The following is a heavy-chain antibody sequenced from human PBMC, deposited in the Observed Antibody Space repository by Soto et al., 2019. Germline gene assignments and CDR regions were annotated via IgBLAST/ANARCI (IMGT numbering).Heavy chain of an antibody. V-gene: IGHV1-2*04. CDR2: INPNSGGT. D-gene: IGHD3-3*01. CDR3: AGSPRREFATGLITIFGVVPPYYYYGMDV. CDR1: GYTFTGYY. J-gene: IGHJ6*02. Sequence: ASVKVSCNASGYTFTGYYMHWVRQAPGQGLEWMGWINPNSGGTNYAQKFQGWVTMTRDTSISTAYMELSSLRSEDTAVYYCAGSPRREFATGLITIFGVVPPYYYYGMDVWGQGTTVTVSS.